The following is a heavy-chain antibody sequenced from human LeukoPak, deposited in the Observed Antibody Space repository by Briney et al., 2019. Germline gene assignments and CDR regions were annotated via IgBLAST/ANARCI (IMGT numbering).Heavy chain of an antibody. CDR2: IYWDNNK. CDR1: GFSLSTSGVG. Sequence: SGPTLVKPTQTLTLTCTFSGFSLSTSGVGVGWIRQPPGKALVWLALIYWDNNKLYSPSLKSRLTITKDTSKNQLVLTMTNMGPVDTATYYCTHYGDYRFLYYFDHWGQGTLVTVSS. D-gene: IGHD4-17*01. CDR3: THYGDYRFLYYFDH. J-gene: IGHJ4*02. V-gene: IGHV2-5*02.